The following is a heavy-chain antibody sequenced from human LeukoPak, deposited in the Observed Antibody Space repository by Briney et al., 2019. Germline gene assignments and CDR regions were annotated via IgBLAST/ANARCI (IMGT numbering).Heavy chain of an antibody. J-gene: IGHJ4*02. D-gene: IGHD5-18*01. Sequence: GGSLRLSCAVSGFTFSSYAMSWVRQAPGKGLEWVANIKEDGREKYYVDSVKGRFTISRDNAKNSLYLQMNSLRAEDTAMYYCVRDLGYGDYWGQGTLVTVSS. CDR1: GFTFSSYA. CDR3: VRDLGYGDY. V-gene: IGHV3-7*01. CDR2: IKEDGREK.